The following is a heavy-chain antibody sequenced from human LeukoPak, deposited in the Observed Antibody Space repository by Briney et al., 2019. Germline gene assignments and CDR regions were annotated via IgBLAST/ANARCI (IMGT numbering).Heavy chain of an antibody. CDR1: GGSISSSSYY. CDR2: IYYSGST. CDR3: ASSDYYDSSGYPRDAFDI. J-gene: IGHJ3*02. D-gene: IGHD3-22*01. V-gene: IGHV4-39*01. Sequence: SETLSLTCTVSGGSISSSSYYWGWIRQPPGKGLEWIGSIYYSGSTYYNPSLKSQVTISVDTSKNQFSLKLSSVTAADTAVYYYASSDYYDSSGYPRDAFDIWGQGTMVTVSS.